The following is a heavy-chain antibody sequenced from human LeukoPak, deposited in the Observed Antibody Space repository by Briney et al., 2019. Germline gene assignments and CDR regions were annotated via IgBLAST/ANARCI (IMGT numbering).Heavy chain of an antibody. V-gene: IGHV3-74*03. D-gene: IGHD3-10*01. CDR3: ARDKKSGESSEIDY. CDR1: GFTFSNYW. CDR2: INRDGSTT. J-gene: IGHJ4*02. Sequence: GGSLRLSCAASGFTFSNYWVHWVRQAPGKGLVWVSRINRDGSTTKYADSVKGRFTVSRDNSKNTLNLQMNSLRAEDTAVYYCARDKKSGESSEIDYWGQGTLVTVSS.